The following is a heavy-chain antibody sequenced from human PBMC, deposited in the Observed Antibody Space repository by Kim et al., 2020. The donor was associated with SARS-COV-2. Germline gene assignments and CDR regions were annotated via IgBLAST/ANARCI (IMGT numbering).Heavy chain of an antibody. V-gene: IGHV4-61*02. Sequence: NPSLQSRVTISVDTSKNQFSLKLSSVTAADTAVYYWARGDYYGSGGTFDYWGQGTLVTVSS. J-gene: IGHJ4*02. D-gene: IGHD3-10*01. CDR3: ARGDYYGSGGTFDY.